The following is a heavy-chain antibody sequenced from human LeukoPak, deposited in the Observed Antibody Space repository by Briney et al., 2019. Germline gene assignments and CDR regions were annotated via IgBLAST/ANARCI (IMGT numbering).Heavy chain of an antibody. D-gene: IGHD1-26*01. CDR3: TTHGRYYRHFDY. J-gene: IGHJ4*02. Sequence: GGSLRLSCAASGFTFSSYAMNWVRQAPGKGLEWVGRIKSKTDGGTTDYAAPVKGRFTISRDDSKNTLYLQMNSLKIEDTAVYYCTTHGRYYRHFDYWGQGTLVTVSS. CDR2: IKSKTDGGTT. CDR1: GFTFSSYA. V-gene: IGHV3-15*07.